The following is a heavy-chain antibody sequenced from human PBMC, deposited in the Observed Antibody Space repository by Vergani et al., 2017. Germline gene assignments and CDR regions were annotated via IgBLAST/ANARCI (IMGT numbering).Heavy chain of an antibody. D-gene: IGHD3-3*01. CDR2: INPNSGGT. Sequence: QVQLVQSGAEVKKPGASVKVSCKASGYTFTGYYMHWVRQAPGQGLEWMGWINPNSGGTNYAQKFQGRVTMTRDTSISTAYVELSRLRSDDTAVYYCARDSSTIFGVVDYYYYMDVWGKGTTVTVSS. V-gene: IGHV1-2*02. J-gene: IGHJ6*03. CDR1: GYTFTGYY. CDR3: ARDSSTIFGVVDYYYYMDV.